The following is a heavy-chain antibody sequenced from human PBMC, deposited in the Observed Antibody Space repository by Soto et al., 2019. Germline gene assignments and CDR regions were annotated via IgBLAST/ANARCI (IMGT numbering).Heavy chain of an antibody. J-gene: IGHJ6*03. CDR2: ISGSGGST. CDR3: AKVDSIYYYYYMDV. D-gene: IGHD2-2*03. V-gene: IGHV3-23*01. Sequence: EVQLLESGGGLVQPGGSLRLSCAASGFTFSSYAMSWVRQAPGKGLEWVSAISGSGGSTYYADSVKGRFTISRDNSKNTLYLQMNSLRAEDTAIYYCAKVDSIYYYYYMDVWGKGTTVTVSS. CDR1: GFTFSSYA.